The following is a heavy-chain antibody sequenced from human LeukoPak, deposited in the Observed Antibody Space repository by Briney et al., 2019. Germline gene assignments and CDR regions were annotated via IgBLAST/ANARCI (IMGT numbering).Heavy chain of an antibody. CDR3: AREGSGSYFNWFDP. CDR1: GGSISSSY. Sequence: PSETLSLTCTVSGGSISSSYWSWIRQPPGKGLEWIGYTYNSGSTNYNPSLKRRVTISLDTSNNQFSLKLSSVTAADTAIYYCAREGSGSYFNWFDPWGQGPLVSVSS. J-gene: IGHJ5*02. D-gene: IGHD3-10*01. CDR2: TYNSGST. V-gene: IGHV4-59*01.